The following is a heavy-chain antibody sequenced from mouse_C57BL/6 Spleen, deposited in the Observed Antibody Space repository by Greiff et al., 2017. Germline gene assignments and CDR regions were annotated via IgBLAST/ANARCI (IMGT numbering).Heavy chain of an antibody. CDR1: GYTFTSYW. Sequence: QVQLQQPGAELVKPGASVKLSCKASGYTFTSYWMHWVKQRPGPGLEWIGMIHPNSGSTNYNEKFKSKATLTVDKSSSTAYMQLSSLTSEYSAVYYCARGYYGSSWFAYWGQGTLVTVSA. V-gene: IGHV1-64*01. CDR3: ARGYYGSSWFAY. D-gene: IGHD1-1*01. J-gene: IGHJ3*01. CDR2: IHPNSGST.